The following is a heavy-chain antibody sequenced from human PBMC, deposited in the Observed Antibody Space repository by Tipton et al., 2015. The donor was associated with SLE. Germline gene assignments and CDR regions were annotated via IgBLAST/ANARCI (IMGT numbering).Heavy chain of an antibody. Sequence: TLSLTCTVSGGSISSGSYYWSWIRQPAGKGLEWIGRIYTSGSTNYNPSLKSRATISVDTSKNQFSPKLSSVTAADTAVYYCARGRIAVAGNHFDYWGQGTLVTVSS. CDR3: ARGRIAVAGNHFDY. CDR2: IYTSGST. V-gene: IGHV4-61*02. J-gene: IGHJ4*02. CDR1: GGSISSGSYY. D-gene: IGHD6-19*01.